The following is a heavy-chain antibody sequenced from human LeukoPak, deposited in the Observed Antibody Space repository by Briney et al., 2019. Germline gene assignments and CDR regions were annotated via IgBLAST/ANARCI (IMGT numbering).Heavy chain of an antibody. D-gene: IGHD3-3*01. CDR3: AKDKGSDNGYDFWSGYYTKGELDY. CDR2: ISGSGGST. Sequence: GGSLRLSCAASGSTFSSYAMSWVRQAPGKGLEWVSAISGSGGSTYYADSVKGRFTISRDNSKNTLYLQMNSLRAEDTAVYYCAKDKGSDNGYDFWSGYYTKGELDYWGQGTLVTVSS. V-gene: IGHV3-23*01. J-gene: IGHJ4*02. CDR1: GSTFSSYA.